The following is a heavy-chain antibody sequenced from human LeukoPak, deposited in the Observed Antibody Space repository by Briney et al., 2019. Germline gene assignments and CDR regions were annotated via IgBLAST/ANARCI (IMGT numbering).Heavy chain of an antibody. CDR3: ARVRDFWSGYFRYYYYMDV. Sequence: GGSLRLSCAASGFTFSSYWMSWVRQAPGKGLEWVANIKQDGSEKYYVDSVKGRFTISRDNAKNSLYLQMNSLRAEDTAVYYCARVRDFWSGYFRYYYYMDVWGKGTTVTVSS. CDR1: GFTFSSYW. V-gene: IGHV3-7*01. J-gene: IGHJ6*03. D-gene: IGHD3-3*01. CDR2: IKQDGSEK.